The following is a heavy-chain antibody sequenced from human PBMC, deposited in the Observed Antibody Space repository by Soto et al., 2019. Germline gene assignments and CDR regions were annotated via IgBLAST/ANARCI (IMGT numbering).Heavy chain of an antibody. CDR2: IFHSGDT. J-gene: IGHJ3*01. V-gene: IGHV4-4*02. Sequence: QVQLQESGPGLVKPSGTLSLTCAVSGDSISNSRWWTWVRQPPSKGLEWFGDIFHSGDTNYNPSLKSRVFISVDKSQNQFSLKVSSVTAAGTAVYYCAYSTGWYRHDVWGQGTLVTVSS. CDR1: GDSISNSRW. D-gene: IGHD6-19*01. CDR3: AYSTGWYRHDV.